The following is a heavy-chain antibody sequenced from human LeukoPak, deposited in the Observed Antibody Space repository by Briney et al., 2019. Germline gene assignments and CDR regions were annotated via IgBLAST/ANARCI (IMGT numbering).Heavy chain of an antibody. V-gene: IGHV3-11*04. CDR1: GFTVSSNS. J-gene: IGHJ4*02. D-gene: IGHD6-19*01. CDR3: ARDFGSGWPYYFDY. Sequence: GGSLRLSCTVSGFTVSSNSMSWIRQAPGKGLEWVSYISSSGSTIYYADSVKGRFTISRDNAKNSLYLQMNSLRAEDTAVYYCARDFGSGWPYYFDYWGQGTLVTVSS. CDR2: ISSSGSTI.